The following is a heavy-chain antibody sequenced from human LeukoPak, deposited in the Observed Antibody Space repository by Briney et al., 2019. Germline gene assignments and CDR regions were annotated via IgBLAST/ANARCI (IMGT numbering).Heavy chain of an antibody. CDR1: GYTFTSYD. Sequence: GASVKVSCKASGYTFTSYDINWVRQATGQGLEWMGWMNPNSGNTGYAQKFQGRVTMTRNTSISTAYMELSSLRSEDTAVYYCARELGPLAYCGGDCYSDYWGQGTLVTVSS. CDR2: MNPNSGNT. D-gene: IGHD2-21*02. V-gene: IGHV1-8*01. CDR3: ARELGPLAYCGGDCYSDY. J-gene: IGHJ4*02.